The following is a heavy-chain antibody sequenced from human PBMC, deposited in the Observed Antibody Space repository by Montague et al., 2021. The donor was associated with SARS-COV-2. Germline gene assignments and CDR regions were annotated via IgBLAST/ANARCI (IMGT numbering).Heavy chain of an antibody. Sequence: SETLSLTCTVSGGSISAYYWCWIRQPPGKGLEWIAYMYNSRSSNSNPSLKIRVPISVYTSTSQFSLSLTTVTAADTAVSYCAGEGIPAAGAEWKVLHYHGMDVWGQGTPVTVSS. D-gene: IGHD6-13*01. CDR1: GGSISAYY. CDR3: AGEGIPAAGAEWKVLHYHGMDV. V-gene: IGHV4-4*08. J-gene: IGHJ6*02. CDR2: MYNSRSS.